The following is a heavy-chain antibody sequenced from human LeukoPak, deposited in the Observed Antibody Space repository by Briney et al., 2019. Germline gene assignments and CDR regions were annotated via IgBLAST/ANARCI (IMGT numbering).Heavy chain of an antibody. D-gene: IGHD3-22*01. V-gene: IGHV4-31*03. CDR2: IYYSGST. CDR3: ARDGRHYYDSSGYYYTHAFDI. CDR1: GGSISSGGYY. Sequence: PSETLSLTCTVSGGSISSGGYYWSWIRQHPGKGLEWIGYIYYSGSTYYNPSLKSRVTISVDTSKNQFSLKLSSVTAADTAVYYCARDGRHYYDSSGYYYTHAFDIWGQGTMVTVSS. J-gene: IGHJ3*02.